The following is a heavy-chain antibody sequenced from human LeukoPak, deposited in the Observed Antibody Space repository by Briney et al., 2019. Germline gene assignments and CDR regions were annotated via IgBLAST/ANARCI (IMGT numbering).Heavy chain of an antibody. CDR3: ARDYDGSSGWYVFDY. V-gene: IGHV3-11*04. CDR1: GGSISSYY. Sequence: LSLTCTVSGGSISSYYWSWIHQAPGKGLEWVSYISSSGSTIYYADSVKGRFTISRDNAKNSLYLQMNSLRAEDTAVYYCARDYDGSSGWYVFDYWGQGTLVTVSS. J-gene: IGHJ4*02. D-gene: IGHD6-19*01. CDR2: ISSSGSTI.